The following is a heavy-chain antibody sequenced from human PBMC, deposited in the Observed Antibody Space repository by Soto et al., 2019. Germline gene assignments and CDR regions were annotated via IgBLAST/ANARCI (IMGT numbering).Heavy chain of an antibody. Sequence: EGQLLESGGGLVQPGGSLRLSCAGSGFTFSRYAMSWVRQAPGKGLEWVSGISGSGGSTYYADSVKDRFTISRDNSKNTLYLQMNTLRAEDTAVYYCAKGYSSGWYGWYFDHWGQGTLVTVSS. CDR1: GFTFSRYA. J-gene: IGHJ4*02. V-gene: IGHV3-23*01. CDR3: AKGYSSGWYGWYFDH. CDR2: ISGSGGST. D-gene: IGHD6-19*01.